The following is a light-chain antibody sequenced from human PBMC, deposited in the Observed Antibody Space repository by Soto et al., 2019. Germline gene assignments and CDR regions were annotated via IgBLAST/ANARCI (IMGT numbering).Light chain of an antibody. CDR3: GVWDRSLTTYV. Sequence: QSVVTQPPSESAAPGQKDPISCSGSGSNVGTYSVSWYQHLPGTAPTLLIYDSTTRPSGIPDRFSGSKSGTSATLGITGLQTGDEAEYYCGVWDRSLTTYVFGPGTKFTVL. CDR2: DST. J-gene: IGLJ1*01. CDR1: GSNVGTYS. V-gene: IGLV1-51*01.